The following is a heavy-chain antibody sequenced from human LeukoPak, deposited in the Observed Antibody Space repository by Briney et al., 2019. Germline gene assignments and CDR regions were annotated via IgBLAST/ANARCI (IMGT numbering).Heavy chain of an antibody. CDR2: ISGSGSST. Sequence: GGSLRLSCAASIFTFSTYAMSWVRQAPGKGLEWVSAISGSGSSTYYADSVKGRFTISRDNSKNTLYLQMNSLRAEDTAMYYCARDGWFGDYNWFDPWGQGTLVTVSS. J-gene: IGHJ5*02. D-gene: IGHD3-10*01. CDR1: IFTFSTYA. CDR3: ARDGWFGDYNWFDP. V-gene: IGHV3-23*01.